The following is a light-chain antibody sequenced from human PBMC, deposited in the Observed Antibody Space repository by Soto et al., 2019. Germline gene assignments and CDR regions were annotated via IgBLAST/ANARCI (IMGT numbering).Light chain of an antibody. CDR3: QQYGSSPLT. V-gene: IGKV3-20*01. CDR1: QSVSSSY. CDR2: GAS. J-gene: IGKJ4*02. Sequence: EIVLTQSPGTLSLSPGERATLSCRASQSVSSSYLAWYQQKPGQAPRLLIYGASSRATGIQDRFSCSGSGTYFTLSISILEPEDFAVYYCQQYGSSPLTFGGGTTVEIK.